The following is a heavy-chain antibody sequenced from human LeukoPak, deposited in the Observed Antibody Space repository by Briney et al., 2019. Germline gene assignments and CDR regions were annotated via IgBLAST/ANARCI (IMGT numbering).Heavy chain of an antibody. CDR2: IYYSGSN. CDR1: GGSISSSGYY. V-gene: IGHV4-39*07. D-gene: IGHD6-19*01. CDR3: ARSMSSSGWFSYY. Sequence: SETLSLTCPVSGGSISSSGYYWGWIRQTPGKGLEWIGSIYYSGSNYHNPSLKSRVSMSVDTSKNQFSLKLSSVTAADTAVYYCARSMSSSGWFSYYWGQGTLVTVSS. J-gene: IGHJ4*02.